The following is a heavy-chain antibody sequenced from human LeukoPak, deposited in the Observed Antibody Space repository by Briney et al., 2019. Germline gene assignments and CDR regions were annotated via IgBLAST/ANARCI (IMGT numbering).Heavy chain of an antibody. CDR2: ISYSGST. V-gene: IGHV4-59*01. CDR3: ARYGMATIQFFDY. CDR1: GVSISAYY. Sequence: SETLSLTCTVSGVSISAYYWSWIRQPPGKGLEWIGYISYSGSTKYNPSLTSGVTISVDTSKNQFSLKLSSVTAADTAVYYCARYGMATIQFFDYWGQGTLFTVSS. J-gene: IGHJ4*02. D-gene: IGHD5-24*01.